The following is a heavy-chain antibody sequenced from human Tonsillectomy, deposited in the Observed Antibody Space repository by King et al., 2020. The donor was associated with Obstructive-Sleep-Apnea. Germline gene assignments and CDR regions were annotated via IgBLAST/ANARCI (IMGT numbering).Heavy chain of an antibody. CDR2: IRDSGRSST. CDR3: VKDREKWELRYFDC. CDR1: GFTFSSYG. Sequence: QLVQSGGGLVQPGGSLRLSCAGSGFTFSSYGMSWVRQAPGKGLEWVSSIRDSGRSSTYYAESVMGRFTISRDNSKNTLYLQMDNLRAEDTAVYYCVKDREKWELRYFDCWGQGTQVTVSP. V-gene: IGHV3-23*04. J-gene: IGHJ4*02. D-gene: IGHD1-26*01.